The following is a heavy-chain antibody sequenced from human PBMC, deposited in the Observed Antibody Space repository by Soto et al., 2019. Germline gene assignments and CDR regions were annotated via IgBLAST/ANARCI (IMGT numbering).Heavy chain of an antibody. D-gene: IGHD3-3*01. V-gene: IGHV4-38-2*01. CDR3: ARADRKLRFLEWLFPTPFDY. J-gene: IGHJ4*02. CDR1: GYSISSGYY. CDR2: IYHSGST. Sequence: SETLSLTCAVSGYSISSGYYWGWIRQPPGKGLEWIGSIYHSGSTYYNPSLKSRATISVDTSKNQFSLKLSSVTAADTAVYYRARADRKLRFLEWLFPTPFDYWGQGTLVTVSS.